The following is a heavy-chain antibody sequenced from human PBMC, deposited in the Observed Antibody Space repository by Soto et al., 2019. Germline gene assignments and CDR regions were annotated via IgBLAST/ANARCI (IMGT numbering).Heavy chain of an antibody. J-gene: IGHJ4*02. D-gene: IGHD6-13*01. CDR1: GFTFSSYA. V-gene: IGHV3-23*01. CDR3: AKSYSSNWYDYFDY. CDR2: ISGSGGST. Sequence: XGSLRLSCAASGFTFSSYAMSWVRQAPGKGLDWVSAISGSGGSTYYADSVKGRFTISRDTSKNTLYLQMNSLRAEDTALYYCAKSYSSNWYDYFDYWGQGPLVTVSS.